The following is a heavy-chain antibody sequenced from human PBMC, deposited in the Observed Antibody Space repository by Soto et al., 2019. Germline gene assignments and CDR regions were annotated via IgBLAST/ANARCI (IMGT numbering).Heavy chain of an antibody. J-gene: IGHJ4*02. D-gene: IGHD3-22*01. CDR3: ARDGQLGNYYDSSGYYYPMGAFDY. CDR2: ISYDGSNK. CDR1: GFTFSSYA. Sequence: GGSLRLSCAASGFTFSSYAMHWVRQAPGKGLEWLAVISYDGSNKYYADSVKGRFTISRDNSKNTLYLQMNSLRAEDTAVYYCARDGQLGNYYDSSGYYYPMGAFDYWGQGTLVTVSS. V-gene: IGHV3-30-3*01.